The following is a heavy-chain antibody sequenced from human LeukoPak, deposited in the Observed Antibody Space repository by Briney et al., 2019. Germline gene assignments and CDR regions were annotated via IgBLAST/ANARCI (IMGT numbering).Heavy chain of an antibody. CDR3: ARGATYIFGPFDY. CDR1: GFTFSNYC. V-gene: IGHV3-74*01. CDR2: INRDGSST. J-gene: IGHJ4*02. D-gene: IGHD5-18*01. Sequence: GGSLRLSCAASGFTFSNYCMHWVRQAAGKGLVWVSRINRDGSSTTYADSVKGRFTISRDNAKNTMYLQMNSLRAEDTAVYYCARGATYIFGPFDYWGQGTPVTVSS.